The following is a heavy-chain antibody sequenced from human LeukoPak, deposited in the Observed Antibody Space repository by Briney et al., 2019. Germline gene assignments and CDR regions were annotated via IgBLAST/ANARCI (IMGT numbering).Heavy chain of an antibody. V-gene: IGHV5-51*01. CDR2: IYPGDSDT. CDR1: GYSFTSYW. Sequence: KPGESLKISCKGSGYSFTSYWIGWARQMPGKGLEWMGIIYPGDSDTRYSPSFQGQVTISADKSISTAYLQWSSLKASDTAMYYCARTSGYCSSTSCYRRFDYWGQGTLVTVSS. J-gene: IGHJ4*02. D-gene: IGHD2-2*03. CDR3: ARTSGYCSSTSCYRRFDY.